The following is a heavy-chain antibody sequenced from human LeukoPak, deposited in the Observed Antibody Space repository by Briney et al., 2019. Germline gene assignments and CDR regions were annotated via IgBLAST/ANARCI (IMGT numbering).Heavy chain of an antibody. Sequence: ASVKVSCKVSGYTLTELSMHWVRQAPGKGLEWMGGFDPEDGETIYAQKFQGRVTMTEDTSTDTAYMELSSLRSEDTAVYYCASITMVRGVIIPRWYFDLWGRGTLVTVSS. V-gene: IGHV1-24*01. J-gene: IGHJ2*01. D-gene: IGHD3-10*01. CDR2: FDPEDGET. CDR1: GYTLTELS. CDR3: ASITMVRGVIIPRWYFDL.